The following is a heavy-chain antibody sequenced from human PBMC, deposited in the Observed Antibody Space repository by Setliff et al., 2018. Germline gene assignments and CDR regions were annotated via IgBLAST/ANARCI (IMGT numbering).Heavy chain of an antibody. CDR3: ARDVFPYHYEGAFDI. D-gene: IGHD3-22*01. J-gene: IGHJ3*02. V-gene: IGHV1-46*01. CDR1: GYTFTSHY. Sequence: ASVKVSCNASGYTFTSHYMHWVRQAPGLGLEWMGTINPSSGRTSYAQKFQGRVTMTRDTSTSTVYMDMSSLRSEDTAVYYCARDVFPYHYEGAFDIWGQGTRVTVSS. CDR2: INPSSGRT.